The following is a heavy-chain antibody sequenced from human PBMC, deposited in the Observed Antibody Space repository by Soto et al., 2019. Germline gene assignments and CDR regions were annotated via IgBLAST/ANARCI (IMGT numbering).Heavy chain of an antibody. CDR1: GYTFTSYD. D-gene: IGHD1-1*01. V-gene: IGHV1-8*01. Sequence: ASVKVSCKASGYTFTSYDIYWVRQATGQGLEWMGWMNPNTGNSGYAQKFQGRVTVTSDTSVNTVHMELSSLRSEDTAVYYCARRAETNGWNGFGADKYYFDFWGQGTLVTVSS. CDR2: MNPNTGNS. J-gene: IGHJ4*02. CDR3: ARRAETNGWNGFGADKYYFDF.